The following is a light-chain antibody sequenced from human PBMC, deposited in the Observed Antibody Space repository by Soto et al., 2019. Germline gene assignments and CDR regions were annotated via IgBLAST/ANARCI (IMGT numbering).Light chain of an antibody. Sequence: QSALTQPPSASGSPGQSVTISCTGTFNDVGNGYDSVSWYQHHPGKAPKLIIYEVVNRPSGVSNRFSGSKSGNTASLTISGLQAEDEADYYCSSYTTDISPYVFGTGTKVTVL. V-gene: IGLV2-14*01. CDR3: SSYTTDISPYV. J-gene: IGLJ1*01. CDR1: FNDVGNGYDS. CDR2: EVV.